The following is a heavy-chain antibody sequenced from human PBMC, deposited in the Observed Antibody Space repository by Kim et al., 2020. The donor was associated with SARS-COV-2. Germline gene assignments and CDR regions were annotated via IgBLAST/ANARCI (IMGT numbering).Heavy chain of an antibody. CDR3: ARRSSSSWYEQGPSYFDY. D-gene: IGHD6-13*01. Sequence: GASLQISCKGSGYSFTSYWIGWVRQMPGKGLEWMGIIYPGDSDTRYSPSFQGQVTISADKSISTAYLQWSSLKASDTAMYYCARRSSSSWYEQGPSYFDYWGQGTLVTVSS. CDR1: GYSFTSYW. V-gene: IGHV5-51*01. J-gene: IGHJ4*02. CDR2: IYPGDSDT.